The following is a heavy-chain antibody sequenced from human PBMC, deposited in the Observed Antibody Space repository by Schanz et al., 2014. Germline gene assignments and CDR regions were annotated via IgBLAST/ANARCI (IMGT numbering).Heavy chain of an antibody. J-gene: IGHJ4*02. Sequence: EVQLLESGGGLVQPGGSLRLSCVASGFTFSSYAMSWVRQAPGKGLEWVSGISDNGISTYYADSVKGRFTISRDNSKNTLYLQMNSLRAEDTAVYYCAKDQGSYGSGSYSYFDYWGQGTLVTVSS. V-gene: IGHV3-23*01. CDR2: ISDNGIST. CDR1: GFTFSSYA. CDR3: AKDQGSYGSGSYSYFDY. D-gene: IGHD3-10*01.